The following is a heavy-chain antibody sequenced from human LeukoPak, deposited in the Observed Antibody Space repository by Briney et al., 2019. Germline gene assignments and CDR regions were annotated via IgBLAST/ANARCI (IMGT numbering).Heavy chain of an antibody. D-gene: IGHD2-15*01. CDR2: ISGDGGST. J-gene: IGHJ6*03. Sequence: PGGSLRLSCAAPGFTFDDYAMHWVRQAPGKGLEWVSLISGDGGSTYYADSVKGRFTISRDNSKNSLYLQMNSLRTEDTALYYCAKDIRWRIVVVVAASHYYYMDVWGKETTVTVSS. CDR1: GFTFDDYA. V-gene: IGHV3-43*02. CDR3: AKDIRWRIVVVVAASHYYYMDV.